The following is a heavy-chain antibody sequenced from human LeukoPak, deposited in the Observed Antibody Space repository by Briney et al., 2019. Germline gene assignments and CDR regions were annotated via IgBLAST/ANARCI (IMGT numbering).Heavy chain of an antibody. CDR1: GFTFDDYG. Sequence: GGSLRLSCAASGFTFDDYGMSWVRQAPGKGLEWVSYITLSSSTTYYADSVKGRFTISRDNAKKSLYLQMNSLRAEDTAVYYCARKYSSNFGGAFDIWGQGTMVTVSS. CDR2: ITLSSSTT. V-gene: IGHV3-48*01. J-gene: IGHJ3*02. D-gene: IGHD6-13*01. CDR3: ARKYSSNFGGAFDI.